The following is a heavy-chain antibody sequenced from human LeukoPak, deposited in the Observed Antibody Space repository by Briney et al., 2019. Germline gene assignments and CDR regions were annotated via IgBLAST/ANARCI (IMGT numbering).Heavy chain of an antibody. CDR1: GFTFSSYG. CDR2: IWYDGSNK. CDR3: ARPSADPYDLGYYFDY. V-gene: IGHV3-33*01. J-gene: IGHJ4*02. Sequence: GRSLRLSCAASGFTFSSYGMHWVRQAPGKGLEWVAVIWYDGSNKYYADSVRGRFTISRDNSKNTLYLQMDSLRAEDTAVYYCARPSADPYDLGYYFDYWGQGTLVTVSS. D-gene: IGHD3-3*01.